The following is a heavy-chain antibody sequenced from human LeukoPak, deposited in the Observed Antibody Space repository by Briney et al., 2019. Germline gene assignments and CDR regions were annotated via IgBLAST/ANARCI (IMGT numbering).Heavy chain of an antibody. Sequence: PSETLSLTCAVYGGPFSDYYWSWIRQPPGKGLEWIGKINHSGSTNYSPSLKSRVTISIDTSKNQFSLKLYSMTAADTAVYYCARGEGARDGYNYAGPFYFDYWGHGTLVTVSS. CDR2: INHSGST. CDR3: ARGEGARDGYNYAGPFYFDY. V-gene: IGHV4-34*01. CDR1: GGPFSDYY. J-gene: IGHJ4*01. D-gene: IGHD5-24*01.